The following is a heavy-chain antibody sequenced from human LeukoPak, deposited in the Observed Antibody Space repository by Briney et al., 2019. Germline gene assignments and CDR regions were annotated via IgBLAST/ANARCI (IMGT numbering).Heavy chain of an antibody. V-gene: IGHV1-69*05. Sequence: SVKVSCKASGGTFSSYAISWVRQAPGQGLEWMGRIIPIFGTANYAQKFQGRVTITTDESTSTAYMELSSLRSEDTGVYYCARGMRGSGYYHDYWGQGTLVTVSS. CDR2: IIPIFGTA. CDR1: GGTFSSYA. CDR3: ARGMRGSGYYHDY. D-gene: IGHD3-22*01. J-gene: IGHJ4*02.